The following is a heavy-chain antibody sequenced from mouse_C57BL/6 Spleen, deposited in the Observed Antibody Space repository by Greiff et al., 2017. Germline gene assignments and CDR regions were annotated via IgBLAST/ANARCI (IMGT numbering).Heavy chain of an antibody. CDR3: ARWGNYVGYCAMDY. V-gene: IGHV5-17*01. CDR1: GFTFSDYG. CDR2: ISSGSSTI. D-gene: IGHD2-1*01. J-gene: IGHJ4*01. Sequence: EVKLMESGGGLVKPGGSLKLSCAASGFTFSDYGMHWVRQAPEKGLEWVAYISSGSSTIYYADTVKGRFTISRDNAKNTLFLQMTSLRSEDTAMYYCARWGNYVGYCAMDYWGQGTSVTVSS.